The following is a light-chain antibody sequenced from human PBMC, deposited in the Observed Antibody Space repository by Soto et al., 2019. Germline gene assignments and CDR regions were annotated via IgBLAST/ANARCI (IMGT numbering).Light chain of an antibody. CDR2: GAS. CDR3: QQYGSSRWT. J-gene: IGKJ1*01. V-gene: IGKV3-20*01. CDR1: QSVSSSY. Sequence: EIVLMQSPCTLSLSPGERATLSCRASQSVSSSYLAWYQQKPGQAPRLLIYGASSRATGIPDRFSGSGSGTDFTLTISRLEPEDFAVYYCQQYGSSRWTFGQGTKVDIK.